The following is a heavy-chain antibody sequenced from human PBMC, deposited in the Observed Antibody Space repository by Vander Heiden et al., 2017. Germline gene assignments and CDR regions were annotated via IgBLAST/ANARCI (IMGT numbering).Heavy chain of an antibody. Sequence: EVQLVESGGGLVQPGRSLRLSCAASGFPFDDYAMHWVRQAPEKGLEWVSGISWNSGSIGYADSVKGRFTISRDNAKNSLYLQMNSLRAEDTALYYCAKDRAGWNYYYGMDVWGQGTTVTVSS. CDR1: GFPFDDYA. D-gene: IGHD6-19*01. J-gene: IGHJ6*02. CDR2: ISWNSGSI. V-gene: IGHV3-9*01. CDR3: AKDRAGWNYYYGMDV.